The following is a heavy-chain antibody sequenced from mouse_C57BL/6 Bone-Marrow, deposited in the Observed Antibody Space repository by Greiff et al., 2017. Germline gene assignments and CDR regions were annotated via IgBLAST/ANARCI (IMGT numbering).Heavy chain of an antibody. CDR1: GFTFSDYG. Sequence: EVHLVESGGGLVKPGGSLKLSCAASGFTFSDYGMHWVRQAPEKGLEWVAYISSGSSTIYYADTVKGRFTISRDNAKDTLFLQMTSLRSEDAAMYYCERGLEHNWGQGTTLTVSS. D-gene: IGHD2-13*01. CDR3: ERGLEHN. J-gene: IGHJ2*01. CDR2: ISSGSSTI. V-gene: IGHV5-17*01.